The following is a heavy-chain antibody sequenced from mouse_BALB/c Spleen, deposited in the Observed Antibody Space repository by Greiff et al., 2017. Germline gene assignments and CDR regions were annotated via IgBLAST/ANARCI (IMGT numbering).Heavy chain of an antibody. Sequence: VKLMESGPELVKPGASVKISCKASGYAFSSSWMNWVKQRPGQGLEWIGRIYPGDGDTNYNGKFKGKATLTADKSSSTAYMQLSSLTSVDSAVYFCARSRYDVGGWFAYWGQGTLVTVSA. CDR2: IYPGDGDT. CDR1: GYAFSSSW. V-gene: IGHV1-82*01. CDR3: ARSRYDVGGWFAY. J-gene: IGHJ3*01. D-gene: IGHD2-14*01.